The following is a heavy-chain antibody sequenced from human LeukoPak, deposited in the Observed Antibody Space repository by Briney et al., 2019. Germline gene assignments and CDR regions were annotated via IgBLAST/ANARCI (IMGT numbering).Heavy chain of an antibody. V-gene: IGHV4-59*08. D-gene: IGHD3-10*01. CDR1: GGSISSYY. CDR3: ASLFPPGDNDALAL. CDR2: IYYIGSA. J-gene: IGHJ3*01. Sequence: SSETLSLTCTVSGGSISSYYWSWIRQPPRKGLEWIGYIYYIGSANYNPSLKSRVTISVDTPKNQFSLKLSSVTAADTAAYYCASLFPPGDNDALALWGQETMLTV.